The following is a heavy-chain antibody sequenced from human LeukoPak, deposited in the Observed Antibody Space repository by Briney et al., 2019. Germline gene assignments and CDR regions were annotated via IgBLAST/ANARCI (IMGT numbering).Heavy chain of an antibody. CDR3: ARHLSAGRPAFDI. CDR2: IYYSGST. J-gene: IGHJ3*02. D-gene: IGHD2-15*01. V-gene: IGHV4-59*08. CDR1: GGSISNYY. Sequence: KPSETLSLTCTVSGGSISNYYWSWIRQPPGKGLEWIGYIYYSGSTTYNPSLKSRVTISLDTSENQFSLKLSSVSAADTALYCCARHLSAGRPAFDIWGQGTMVAVSS.